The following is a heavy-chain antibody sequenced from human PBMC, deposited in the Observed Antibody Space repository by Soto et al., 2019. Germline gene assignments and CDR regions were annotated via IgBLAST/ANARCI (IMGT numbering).Heavy chain of an antibody. CDR2: INHSGST. CDR3: ARVIAAAGRFDY. D-gene: IGHD6-13*01. V-gene: IGHV4-34*01. Sequence: PSETLSVTCAFYVGSFSVYYWNWIRQPPGKGLEWIGEINHSGSTNYNPSLKSRVTISVDTSKNQFSLKLSSVTAADTAVYYCARVIAAAGRFDYWGQGTLVTVS. CDR1: VGSFSVYY. J-gene: IGHJ4*02.